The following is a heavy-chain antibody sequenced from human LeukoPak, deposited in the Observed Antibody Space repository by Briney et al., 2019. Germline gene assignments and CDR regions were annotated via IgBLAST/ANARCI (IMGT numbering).Heavy chain of an antibody. V-gene: IGHV1-8*01. J-gene: IGHJ3*02. CDR3: ARSYYDFWSGYYTAGRAFDI. CDR2: MNPNSGNT. CDR1: GYTFTSYD. Sequence: ASVKVSCKASGYTFTSYDINWVRQATGQGREWMGWMNPNSGNTGYAQKFQGRVTMTRNTSISTAYMELSNLRSEDTAVYYCARSYYDFWSGYYTAGRAFDIWGQGTMVTVSS. D-gene: IGHD3-3*01.